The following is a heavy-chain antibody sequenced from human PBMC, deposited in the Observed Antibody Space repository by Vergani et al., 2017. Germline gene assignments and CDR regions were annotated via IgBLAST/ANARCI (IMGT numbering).Heavy chain of an antibody. J-gene: IGHJ3*02. V-gene: IGHV3-9*01. CDR3: AKDKQHLVRINAFDI. Sequence: EVQLVESGGGLVQPGGSLRLSCAASGFTFDDYAMHWVRHAPGKGLEWVSGISWTSGSIVYADSVKGRVTISRDNAKNSLYLQMNSLRAEDTALYYCAKDKQHLVRINAFDIWGQGTMVTVSS. CDR2: ISWTSGSI. CDR1: GFTFDDYA. D-gene: IGHD6-13*01.